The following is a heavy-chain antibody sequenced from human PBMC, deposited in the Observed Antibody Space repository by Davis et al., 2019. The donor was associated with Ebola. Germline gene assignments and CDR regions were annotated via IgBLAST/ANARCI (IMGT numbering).Heavy chain of an antibody. D-gene: IGHD1-26*01. CDR2: INRDGSTT. CDR3: ATLPGYY. Sequence: GESLKISCAASGFTFSSYWMHWVRQAPGKGLVWVSCINRDGSTTTYADSMKGRFTISRDNAKNTLYLQMNNLRVEDTAVYYCATLPGYYWGQGTLVTVSS. CDR1: GFTFSSYW. J-gene: IGHJ4*02. V-gene: IGHV3-74*03.